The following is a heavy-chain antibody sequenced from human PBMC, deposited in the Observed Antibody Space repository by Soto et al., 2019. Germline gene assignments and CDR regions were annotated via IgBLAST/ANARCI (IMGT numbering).Heavy chain of an antibody. CDR2: IIPIFGTT. Sequence: QVQLVQSGAEVKKPGSSVKVSCKASVGTFSNSAISWVRQAPGQGLEWMAGIIPIFGTTSFAQKFQGRVTITADKYTSTAYMDMNSLTSDDTAMYYCARGALSLGHNTVYYYGMDVWGQGTKVTVYS. D-gene: IGHD3-16*01. CDR3: ARGALSLGHNTVYYYGMDV. V-gene: IGHV1-69*06. J-gene: IGHJ6*02. CDR1: VGTFSNSA.